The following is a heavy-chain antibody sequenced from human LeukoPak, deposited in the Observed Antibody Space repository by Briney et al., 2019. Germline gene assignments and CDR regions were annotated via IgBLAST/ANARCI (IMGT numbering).Heavy chain of an antibody. V-gene: IGHV3-23*01. D-gene: IGHD1-26*01. J-gene: IGHJ6*03. CDR1: GFTFSNYG. CDR2: ISATGGST. CDR3: AKDGDTMSGTYYYDMDV. Sequence: GRSLRLSCAASGFTFSNYGMSWVRQAPGKGLEWVLGISATGGSTYYADSVKGRFTISRDNSKNTLFLQMSSLRGEDTAVYYCAKDGDTMSGTYYYDMDVWGKGTTVTIS.